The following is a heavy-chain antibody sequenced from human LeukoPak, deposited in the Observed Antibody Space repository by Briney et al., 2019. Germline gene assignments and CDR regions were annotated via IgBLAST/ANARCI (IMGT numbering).Heavy chain of an antibody. CDR2: ISSSSSYI. D-gene: IGHD3-3*01. CDR1: GFTFSSYS. V-gene: IGHV3-21*01. J-gene: IGHJ4*02. CDR3: VSGTVTIFGVVIIQRFDY. Sequence: GGSLRLSCAASGFTFSSYSMNWVRQAPGKGLEWVSSISSSSSYIYYADSVKGRFTISRDNAKNPLYLQMNSLRAEDTAVYYCVSGTVTIFGVVIIQRFDYWGQGTLVTVSS.